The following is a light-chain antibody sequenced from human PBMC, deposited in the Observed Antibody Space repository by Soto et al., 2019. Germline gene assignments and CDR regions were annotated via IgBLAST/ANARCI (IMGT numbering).Light chain of an antibody. CDR2: EVS. V-gene: IGLV2-14*01. Sequence: QSALTQPASVSGSPGQTITISCTGTSSDVGGYSYVSWYQQHPGKTPKLIIFEVSNRPSGVFDRFSGSKFGNTASLTISGLQAEDEADYYCSSYTYSSTVIFGGGTKLTVL. J-gene: IGLJ2*01. CDR3: SSYTYSSTVI. CDR1: SSDVGGYSY.